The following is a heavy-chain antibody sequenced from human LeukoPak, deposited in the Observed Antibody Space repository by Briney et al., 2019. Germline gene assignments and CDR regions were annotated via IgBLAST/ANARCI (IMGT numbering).Heavy chain of an antibody. J-gene: IGHJ6*02. CDR3: AADRYCSGGSCYSYYGMDV. Sequence: EASVKVSCKASGYTFTSSAMQWVRQARGQRLEWIGWIAVGSGNTNYAQKFQERVTITRDMSTSTAYMELSSLRSEDTAVYYCAADRYCSGGSCYSYYGMDVWGQGTTVTVSS. CDR2: IAVGSGNT. CDR1: GYTFTSSA. V-gene: IGHV1-58*02. D-gene: IGHD2-15*01.